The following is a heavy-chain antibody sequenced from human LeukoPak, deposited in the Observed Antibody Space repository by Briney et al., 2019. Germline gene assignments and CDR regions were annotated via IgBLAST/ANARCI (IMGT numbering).Heavy chain of an antibody. D-gene: IGHD3/OR15-3a*01. V-gene: IGHV4-39*01. CDR3: ARNFRTDIRIDY. Sequence: SETLSLTCTVSGGSISSNTHYWVWVRQPPGKGLEWIVSIYYTGSTYFSPSLKSRVAISVDTSKSQFSLKLSSVTAADTAVYFCARNFRTDIRIDYWGQGTLVTVSP. CDR2: IYYTGST. CDR1: GGSISSNTHY. J-gene: IGHJ4*02.